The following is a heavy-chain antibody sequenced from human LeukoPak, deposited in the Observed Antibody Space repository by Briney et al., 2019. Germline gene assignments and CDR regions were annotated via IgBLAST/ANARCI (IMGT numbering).Heavy chain of an antibody. V-gene: IGHV4-59*01. CDR3: ARDNYGGVTKFDP. J-gene: IGHJ5*02. CDR1: GGSINNF. CDR2: ISYSRST. D-gene: IGHD3-16*01. Sequence: SETLSLTCAVSGGSINNFWSWIRQPPGKGLEWIGYISYSRSTNYNPSLKSRVTISVDTSKNQYSLKLNSVTTADTAVYYCARDNYGGVTKFDPWGQGALVTVSS.